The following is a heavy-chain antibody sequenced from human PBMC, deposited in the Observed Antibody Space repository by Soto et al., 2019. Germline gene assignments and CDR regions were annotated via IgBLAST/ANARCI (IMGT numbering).Heavy chain of an antibody. CDR2: VFHNGRT. CDR1: GGSISSGGYY. CDR3: ARWVEVSLDYFDS. V-gene: IGHV4-31*03. Sequence: SETLSLTCTVSGGSISSGGYYWSWIRQHPGKGLEWIGHVFHNGRTYYNPSLKGRVGILVDTSRNQFSLNLNSMTVADTAVYYCARWVEVSLDYFDSWGQGIPVTVSS. J-gene: IGHJ4*02. D-gene: IGHD1-1*01.